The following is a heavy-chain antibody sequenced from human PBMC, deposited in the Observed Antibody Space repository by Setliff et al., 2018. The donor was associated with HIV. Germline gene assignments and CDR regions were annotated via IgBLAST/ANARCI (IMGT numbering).Heavy chain of an antibody. D-gene: IGHD3-10*01. J-gene: IGHJ5*02. CDR3: ARRLWFGGSYWFDP. CDR1: GGSISSHY. Sequence: PSETLSLTCTVSGVSGGSISSHYWNWIRQPQGKGLEWIGYIYYTGTTKNNPSLKSRVTMSIDTSKNQFSLKLSSVTAADTAVYYCARRLWFGGSYWFDPWGQGTLVTVSS. CDR2: IYYTGTT. V-gene: IGHV4-59*11.